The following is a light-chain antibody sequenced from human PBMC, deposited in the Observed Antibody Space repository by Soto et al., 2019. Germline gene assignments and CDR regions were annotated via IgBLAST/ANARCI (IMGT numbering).Light chain of an antibody. CDR1: QSIGGF. V-gene: IGKV1-39*01. Sequence: DIQMTQSPSSLCASVGDRVTITRRASQSIGGFLNWYQQKLGKAPKLLIYAASTLQSGVPSRFSGSGSGTDFTLTISSLQPEDFATYYCQQLSTYPLTFGGGTKVHI. J-gene: IGKJ4*01. CDR3: QQLSTYPLT. CDR2: AAS.